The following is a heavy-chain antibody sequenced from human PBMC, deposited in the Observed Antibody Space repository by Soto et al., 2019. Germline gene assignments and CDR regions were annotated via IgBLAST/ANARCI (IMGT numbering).Heavy chain of an antibody. Sequence: GESLKISCKGSGYSFTSYWISWVRQMPGKGLEWMGRIDPSDSYTNYSPSFQGHVTISADKSISTAYLQWSSLKASDTAMYYCARHSLPYYYDSSGYFRDGMDVWGQGTTVTVSS. CDR3: ARHSLPYYYDSSGYFRDGMDV. CDR1: GYSFTSYW. CDR2: IDPSDSYT. J-gene: IGHJ6*02. V-gene: IGHV5-10-1*01. D-gene: IGHD3-22*01.